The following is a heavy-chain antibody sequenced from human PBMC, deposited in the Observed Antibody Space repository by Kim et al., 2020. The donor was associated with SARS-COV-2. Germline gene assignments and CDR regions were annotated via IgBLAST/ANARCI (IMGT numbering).Heavy chain of an antibody. Sequence: SETLSLTCAVYGGSFSGYYWSWIRQPPGKGLEWMGEINHSGSTNYNPSLKSRVTISVDTSKNQFSLKLSSVTAADTAVYYCARSGMVRGMHYFDYWGQGTLVTVSS. CDR1: GGSFSGYY. CDR3: ARSGMVRGMHYFDY. V-gene: IGHV4-34*01. CDR2: INHSGST. D-gene: IGHD3-10*01. J-gene: IGHJ4*02.